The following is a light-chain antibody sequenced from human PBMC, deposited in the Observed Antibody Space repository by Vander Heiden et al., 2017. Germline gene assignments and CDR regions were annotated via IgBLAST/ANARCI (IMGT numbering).Light chain of an antibody. V-gene: IGKV1-16*01. Sequence: DIQLSNSLHSLSASVGDRVPLTRRASQDSRNYLAWFQQKPGKAPKPLIYAASNWQSGVPSRFSGSGSGTDFTLTISSLQAEDFATYYCQQYNSYPITFGQGTRLDIK. CDR2: AAS. CDR3: QQYNSYPIT. CDR1: QDSRNY. J-gene: IGKJ5*01.